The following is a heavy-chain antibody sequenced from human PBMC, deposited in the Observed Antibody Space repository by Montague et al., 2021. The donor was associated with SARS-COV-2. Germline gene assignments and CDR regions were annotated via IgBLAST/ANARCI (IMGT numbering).Heavy chain of an antibody. Sequence: SETLSLTCTVSGGSISSYYWSWIRQPPGKGLEWMGYIYYSGSTNYNPSLKSRVTISVDTSKNQFSLKLSSVTAADTAVYCCARGPQEYRITMIVVDYWYFDLWGRGTLVTVSS. V-gene: IGHV4-59*01. CDR2: IYYSGST. J-gene: IGHJ2*01. CDR3: ARGPQEYRITMIVVDYWYFDL. D-gene: IGHD3-22*01. CDR1: GGSISSYY.